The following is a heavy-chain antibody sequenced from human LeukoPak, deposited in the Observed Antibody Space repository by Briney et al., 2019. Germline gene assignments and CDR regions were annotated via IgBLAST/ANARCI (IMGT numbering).Heavy chain of an antibody. CDR3: ARVRRDYCSSTSCSVAFDI. Sequence: SQTLSLTCTVSGGSISSGDYSWSWIRQPPGKGLEWIGYIYYSGSTYYNPSLKSRVTISVDTSKNQFSLKLSSVTAADTAVYYCARVRRDYCSSTSCSVAFDIWGQGTMVTVSS. J-gene: IGHJ3*02. CDR2: IYYSGST. CDR1: GGSISSGDYS. D-gene: IGHD2-2*01. V-gene: IGHV4-30-4*01.